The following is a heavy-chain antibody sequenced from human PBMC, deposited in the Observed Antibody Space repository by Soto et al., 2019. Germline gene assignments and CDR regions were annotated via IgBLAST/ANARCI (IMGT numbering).Heavy chain of an antibody. CDR3: ARSGGLRYFDWLPKLDWFDP. Sequence: ALVKVSCTPSAYTFTTYAMHCVRPAPGQRLEWMGWINAGNGNTKYSQTFQGRVTITRDTSASTAYMELSSLRSEDTAVYYCARSGGLRYFDWLPKLDWFDPWGQGSLVTVA. CDR1: AYTFTTYA. J-gene: IGHJ5*02. D-gene: IGHD3-9*01. CDR2: INAGNGNT. V-gene: IGHV1-3*01.